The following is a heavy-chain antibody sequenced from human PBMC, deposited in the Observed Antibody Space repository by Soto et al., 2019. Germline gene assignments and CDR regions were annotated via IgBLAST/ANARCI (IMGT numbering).Heavy chain of an antibody. CDR3: ARDAVVGATKGGNYYFDS. CDR2: IWYDGGLK. J-gene: IGHJ4*02. D-gene: IGHD1-26*01. Sequence: QVQLVESGGDVVQPGRSLTLSCATSGFTFSGYGINWVRQAPGKGLEWVAVIWYDGGLKYYADSVKGRFTISRDNSKSTVSLEMNSLRAEDTAVYYCARDAVVGATKGGNYYFDSWGQGTLVTVSS. CDR1: GFTFSGYG. V-gene: IGHV3-33*01.